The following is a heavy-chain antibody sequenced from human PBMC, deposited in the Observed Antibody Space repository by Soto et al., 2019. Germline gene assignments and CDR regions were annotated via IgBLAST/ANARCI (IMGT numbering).Heavy chain of an antibody. J-gene: IGHJ4*02. CDR1: GFIFSDYG. D-gene: IGHD6-19*01. CDR3: AREGAVAGSQDF. CDR2: IWYDGSKK. Sequence: PGGSLRLSCAAPGFIFSDYGIHWVRQAPGKGLEWVALIWYDGSKKYYADSVKGRLTVSRDNINSTLYLEMNSLRVEDSAVYYCAREGAVAGSQDFWGQGTLVTVSS. V-gene: IGHV3-33*01.